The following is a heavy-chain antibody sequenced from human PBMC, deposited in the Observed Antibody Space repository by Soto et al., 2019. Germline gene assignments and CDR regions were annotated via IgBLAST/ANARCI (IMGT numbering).Heavy chain of an antibody. Sequence: QVQLVESGGGVVQPGRSLRLSCEASGFTFSSYGMHWVRQAPGKGLEWVAVIWYDGSNKYYADSVKGRFTISRDNSKNTLYLQMNSLRAEDTAVYYCARGPWYYDSSGYSHFDYWGQGTLVTVSS. CDR2: IWYDGSNK. CDR1: GFTFSSYG. CDR3: ARGPWYYDSSGYSHFDY. V-gene: IGHV3-33*01. J-gene: IGHJ4*02. D-gene: IGHD3-22*01.